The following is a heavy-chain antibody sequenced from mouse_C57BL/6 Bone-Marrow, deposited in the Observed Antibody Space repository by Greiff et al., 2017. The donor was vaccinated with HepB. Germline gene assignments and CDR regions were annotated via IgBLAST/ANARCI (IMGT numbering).Heavy chain of an antibody. D-gene: IGHD1-1*01. J-gene: IGHJ3*01. Sequence: EVQLVESGGGLVQPGGSLSLSCAASGFTFTDYYMSWVRQPPGKALEWLGFIRNKANGYTTEYSASVKGRFTISRVNSQSILYLQMNALRAEDSATYYCASHIYYCRSGFAYWGQGTLVTVSA. V-gene: IGHV7-3*01. CDR2: IRNKANGYTT. CDR3: ASHIYYCRSGFAY. CDR1: GFTFTDYY.